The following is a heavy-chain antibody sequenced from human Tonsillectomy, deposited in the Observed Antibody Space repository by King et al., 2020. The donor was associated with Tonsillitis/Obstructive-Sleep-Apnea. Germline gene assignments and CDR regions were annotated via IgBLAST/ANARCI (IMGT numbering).Heavy chain of an antibody. D-gene: IGHD6-6*01. V-gene: IGHV1-69*09. Sequence: QLVQSGAEVKKPGSSVKVSCKASGGTFSSYAISWVRQAPGQGLEWMGRIIPILGIANYAQKFQGRVTITADKSTSTAYMELSSLRSEETAVYYCARERREVYINSSAYYAYSLDVWGKGTPVTVSS. CDR3: ARERREVYINSSAYYAYSLDV. J-gene: IGHJ6*03. CDR2: IIPILGIA. CDR1: GGTFSSYA.